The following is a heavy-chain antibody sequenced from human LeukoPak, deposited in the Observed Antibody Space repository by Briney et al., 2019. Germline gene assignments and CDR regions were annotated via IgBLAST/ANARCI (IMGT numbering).Heavy chain of an antibody. CDR2: IIPIFGTA. J-gene: IGHJ6*04. D-gene: IGHD6-13*01. V-gene: IGHV1-69*13. Sequence: SVKVSCKASGGTFSSYAISWVRQAPGQGLEWMGGIIPIFGTANYAQKLQGRVTITADASTSTAYMELSSLRSEDTAVYYCARPGIAAAGTSPGDYYGMDVWGKGTTVTVSS. CDR1: GGTFSSYA. CDR3: ARPGIAAAGTSPGDYYGMDV.